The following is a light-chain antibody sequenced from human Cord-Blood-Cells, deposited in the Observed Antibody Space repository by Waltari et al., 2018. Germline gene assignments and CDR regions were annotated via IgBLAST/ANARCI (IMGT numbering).Light chain of an antibody. J-gene: IGKJ2*01. CDR1: QSVSSY. V-gene: IGKV3-11*01. CDR2: EAS. Sequence: EIVLTQSPATLSLSPGERATLSCRASQSVSSYLAWYQQKPGQAPRLLIYEASNRATGIPARFSGGGSGTDFTLTISSLEPEDFAVYYCQQRSNWPPMYTFGQGTKLEIK. CDR3: QQRSNWPPMYT.